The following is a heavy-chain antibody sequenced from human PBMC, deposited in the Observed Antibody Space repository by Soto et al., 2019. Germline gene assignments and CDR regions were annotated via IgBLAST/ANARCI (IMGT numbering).Heavy chain of an antibody. CDR2: IWYDGSNK. CDR3: AKDGSTIFGVPNFSPYYYGMDV. Sequence: PGGSLRLSCAASGFTFSSYGMHWVRQAPGKGLEWVAVIWYDGSNKYYADSVKGRFTTSRDNSKNTLYLQMNSLRADDTAVYYCAKDGSTIFGVPNFSPYYYGMDVWGRGTTVTVSS. CDR1: GFTFSSYG. J-gene: IGHJ6*02. D-gene: IGHD3-3*01. V-gene: IGHV3-33*06.